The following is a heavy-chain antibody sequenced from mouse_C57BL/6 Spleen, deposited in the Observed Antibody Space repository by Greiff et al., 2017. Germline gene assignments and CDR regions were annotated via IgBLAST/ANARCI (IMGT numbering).Heavy chain of an antibody. CDR3: ARDGSEADYFDY. J-gene: IGHJ2*01. Sequence: QVQLKQPGAELVKPGASVKISCKASGYAFSSYWMNWVKQRPGQGLEWIGKIYPGDGDTNYNEKFKGKATLTVDKSSSTAYMQLSSLTSEDSAVYFCARDGSEADYFDYWGQGTTLTVSS. CDR2: IYPGDGDT. D-gene: IGHD1-1*01. CDR1: GYAFSSYW. V-gene: IGHV1-80*01.